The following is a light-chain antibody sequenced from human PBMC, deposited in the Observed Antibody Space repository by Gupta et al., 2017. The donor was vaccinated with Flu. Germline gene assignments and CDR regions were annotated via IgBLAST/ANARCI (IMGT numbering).Light chain of an antibody. CDR1: QNLLYNSNNKNY. J-gene: IGKJ4*01. CDR3: QHDSRPPLS. Sequence: SLGERATINCASSQNLLYNSNNKNYLAWYQQKPGQPPKLLIYWASTRESGVPDRFSGSGSESDFTLTINGLQAEDVGVYYCQHDSRPPLSFGGGTKVEIK. V-gene: IGKV4-1*01. CDR2: WAS.